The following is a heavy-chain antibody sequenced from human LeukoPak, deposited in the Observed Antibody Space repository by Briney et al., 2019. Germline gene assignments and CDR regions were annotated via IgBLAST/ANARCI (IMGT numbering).Heavy chain of an antibody. D-gene: IGHD6-19*01. CDR1: GFTFKDHY. J-gene: IGHJ5*02. CDR3: AKDPQWRRDSTRNNWFDP. V-gene: IGHV3-72*01. CDR2: IRNKANSYTT. Sequence: GGSLRLSCAASGFTFKDHYMDWVRQAPGKGLEWVGRIRNKANSYTTEYAASVKGRFTISRDDSINSLYLQMNSLRAEDTALYYCAKDPQWRRDSTRNNWFDPWGQGTLVTVSS.